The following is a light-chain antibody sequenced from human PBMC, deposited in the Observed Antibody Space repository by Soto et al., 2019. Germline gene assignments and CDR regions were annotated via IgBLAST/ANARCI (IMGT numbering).Light chain of an antibody. Sequence: QSVLTQTPAASGAPGQTVTISCSGSASNVESETVNWYQQLPGTAPKLVVYSNTKRPSAVPDRFSASKSGTSASLAISNLQPEDEADYYCVALDANVNGWVFGGGTKLTVL. CDR3: VALDANVNGWV. CDR1: ASNVESET. J-gene: IGLJ3*02. V-gene: IGLV1-44*01. CDR2: SNT.